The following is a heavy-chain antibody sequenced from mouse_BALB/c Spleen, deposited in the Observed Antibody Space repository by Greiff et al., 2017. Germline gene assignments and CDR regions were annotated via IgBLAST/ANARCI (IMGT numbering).Heavy chain of an antibody. D-gene: IGHD2-4*01. Sequence: EVKLMESGGDLVKPGGSLKLSCAASGFTFSSYGMSWVRQTPDKRLEWVATISSGGSYTYYPDSVKGRFTISRDNAKNTLYLQMSSLKSEDTAMYYCARSYDSWYFDVWGAGTTVTVSS. CDR3: ARSYDSWYFDV. V-gene: IGHV5-6*01. CDR2: ISSGGSYT. CDR1: GFTFSSYG. J-gene: IGHJ1*01.